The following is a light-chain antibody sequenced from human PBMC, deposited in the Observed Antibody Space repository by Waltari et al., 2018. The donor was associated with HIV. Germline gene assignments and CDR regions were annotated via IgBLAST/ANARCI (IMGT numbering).Light chain of an antibody. V-gene: IGKV3-20*01. CDR1: QSVSSSY. Sequence: EIVLTQSPGTLSLSPGERATLSCRASQSVSSSYLAWYQQKPGQAPRLLIYGASSRATGIPDRVSGSGSGTDFTRTISRLEPEDFAVYNCQQYGSSPPWTFGQGTKVEIK. CDR3: QQYGSSPPWT. J-gene: IGKJ1*01. CDR2: GAS.